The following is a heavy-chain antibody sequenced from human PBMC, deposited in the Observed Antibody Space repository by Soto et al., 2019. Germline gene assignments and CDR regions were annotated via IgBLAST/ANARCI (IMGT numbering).Heavy chain of an antibody. CDR1: GVSISNGNW. CDR3: ARHTDDILTGNEALDI. CDR2: IYHTGIT. J-gene: IGHJ3*02. V-gene: IGHV4-4*02. D-gene: IGHD3-9*01. Sequence: SETLSLTCSVSGVSISNGNWWGWVRQSPGKGLEWIAEIYHTGITNYNPSLKSRVTMSLDKSKNQFFLNLTSVTAGDTAVYYCARHTDDILTGNEALDIWGQGTVVTVSS.